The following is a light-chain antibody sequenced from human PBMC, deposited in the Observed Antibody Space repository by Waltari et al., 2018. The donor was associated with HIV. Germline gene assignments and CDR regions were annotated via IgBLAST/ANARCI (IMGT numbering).Light chain of an antibody. CDR2: DCS. CDR1: SSDVGGYNY. J-gene: IGLJ3*02. Sequence: QSALTQPRSVSGSPGQSVTISCTGTSSDVGGYNYVSWYQQHPGKAPQLMIYDCSKRPAGVPDRFSGAHSGNPASLTISGLQAEDEADYYCCSYAGSYRWVFGGGTKLTVL. CDR3: CSYAGSYRWV. V-gene: IGLV2-11*01.